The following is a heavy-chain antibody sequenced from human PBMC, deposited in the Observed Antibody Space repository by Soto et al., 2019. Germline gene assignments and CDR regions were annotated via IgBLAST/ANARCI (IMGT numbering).Heavy chain of an antibody. J-gene: IGHJ6*02. CDR1: GYSFANYW. D-gene: IGHD3-16*01. V-gene: IGHV5-51*01. Sequence: PGESLKISCQGSGYSFANYWIAWVRQMPGKGLEWVGVIYPGDSDTRYSPSFRGQVTISADKSISHVYLQWSSLKASDTAMYYCARPSPFLRQGMDVWGQGTTVTVSS. CDR3: ARPSPFLRQGMDV. CDR2: IYPGDSDT.